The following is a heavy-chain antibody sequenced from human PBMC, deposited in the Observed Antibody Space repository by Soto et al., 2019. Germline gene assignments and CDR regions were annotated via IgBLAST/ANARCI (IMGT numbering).Heavy chain of an antibody. CDR2: IFYSEST. V-gene: IGHV4-30-4*01. D-gene: IGHD2-15*01. Sequence: PSETLSLTCTVSGCSISSGDYYWSRIRQPPGKGLEWIGYIFYSESTYYNPSLKSRVIISVDMSKNQFSLNLSSVTAADTAVYYCARDKGSECSGGSCYPDAFDIWGQGTMVTVSS. CDR1: GCSISSGDYY. J-gene: IGHJ3*02. CDR3: ARDKGSECSGGSCYPDAFDI.